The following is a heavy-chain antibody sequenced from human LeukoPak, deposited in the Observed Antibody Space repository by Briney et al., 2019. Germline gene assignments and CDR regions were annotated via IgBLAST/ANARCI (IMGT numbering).Heavy chain of an antibody. CDR2: INHSGST. V-gene: IGHV4-34*01. D-gene: IGHD2-2*02. CDR1: GFTFSSYG. CDR3: ARLRIVVVPAATPGWFDP. Sequence: SLRLSCAASGFTFSSYGMHWVRQPPGKGLEWIGEINHSGSTNYNPSLKSRVTISVDTSKNQFSLKLSSVTAADTAVYYCARLRIVVVPAATPGWFDPWGQGTLVTVSS. J-gene: IGHJ5*02.